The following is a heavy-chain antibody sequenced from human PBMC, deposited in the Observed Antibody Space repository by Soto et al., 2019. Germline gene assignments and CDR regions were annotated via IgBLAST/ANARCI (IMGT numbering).Heavy chain of an antibody. Sequence: SETLSLTCTVSGGYVSSGSYYWSWIRQPPGKGLEWVGYIYNSGSANYNPSLNSRVTMSVDTSKTQFSLKLSSLTAADTAVYYCARQYCSGGRCFDAFDIWGRGTMVTVSS. V-gene: IGHV4-61*01. CDR2: IYNSGSA. CDR3: ARQYCSGGRCFDAFDI. CDR1: GGYVSSGSYY. J-gene: IGHJ3*02. D-gene: IGHD2-15*01.